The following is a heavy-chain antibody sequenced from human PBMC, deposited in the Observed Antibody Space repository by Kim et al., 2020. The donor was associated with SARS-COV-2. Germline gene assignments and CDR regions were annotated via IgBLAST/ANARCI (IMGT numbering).Heavy chain of an antibody. CDR3: ARGLRNFDY. CDR2: IYYSGST. V-gene: IGHV4-59*01. D-gene: IGHD5-18*01. J-gene: IGHJ4*02. CDR1: GGSISSYY. Sequence: SETLSLTCTVSGGSISSYYWSWIRQPPGKGLEWIGYIYYSGSTNYNPSLKSRVTISVDTSKNQFSLKLSSVTAADTAVYYCARGLRNFDYWGQGTLVTVSS.